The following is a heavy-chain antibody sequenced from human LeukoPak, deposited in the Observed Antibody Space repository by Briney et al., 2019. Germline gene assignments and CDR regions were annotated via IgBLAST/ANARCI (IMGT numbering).Heavy chain of an antibody. J-gene: IGHJ4*02. CDR1: GYSFISYW. CDR2: IYPGDSDT. CDR3: ARRCSSSCFDS. D-gene: IGHD6-6*01. Sequence: GESLKISRKGSGYSFISYWIGWVRQMPGKGLEWMGMIYPGDSDTRYSPSFQGQVTISADRTISTAYLQWSSLKASDTAMYYCARRCSSSCFDSWGQGTLVTVSS. V-gene: IGHV5-51*01.